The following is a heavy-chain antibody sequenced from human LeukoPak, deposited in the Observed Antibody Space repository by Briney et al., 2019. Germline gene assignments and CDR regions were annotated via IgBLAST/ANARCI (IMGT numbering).Heavy chain of an antibody. CDR3: AADHEYRSGSYIDLGY. V-gene: IGHV1-46*01. CDR1: GYTFTRYY. Sequence: GASVKVSCKASGYTFTRYYMSWVRQAPGQGLEWMGIIIPGGGSTSYAQKFQGRLTMTRDMSTSTVYMELSSLRSEDTAVYFCAADHEYRSGSYIDLGYWGQGTLVTVSS. D-gene: IGHD3-10*01. J-gene: IGHJ4*02. CDR2: IIPGGGST.